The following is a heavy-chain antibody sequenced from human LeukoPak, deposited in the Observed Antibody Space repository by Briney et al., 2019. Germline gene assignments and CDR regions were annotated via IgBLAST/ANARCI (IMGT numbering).Heavy chain of an antibody. J-gene: IGHJ4*02. Sequence: GGSLSLSCVFSGFTFGSYAMSWVRQAPGKGVEWVSSLSGSGGSTYYADSVKGRFTISRDNSKNTLYLQMNSLRVEDTAVYYCAKDPHTGYSFAYWGQGTLVTVSS. CDR1: GFTFGSYA. CDR3: AKDPHTGYSFAY. V-gene: IGHV3-23*01. D-gene: IGHD5-18*01. CDR2: LSGSGGST.